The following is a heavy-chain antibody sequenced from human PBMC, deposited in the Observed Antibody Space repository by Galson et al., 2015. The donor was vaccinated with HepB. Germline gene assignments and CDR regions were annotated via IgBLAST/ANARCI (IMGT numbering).Heavy chain of an antibody. CDR3: ARDSVGTSD. D-gene: IGHD4-23*01. CDR2: IKQDGSEK. Sequence: SLRLSCATSGFTFSSYWMTWVRQAPGKGLEWVANIKQDGSEKYYVDSVKGRFTISRDNAKNSLYLQMNSLRVEDTAVYHCARDSVGTSDWGQGTLVTVSS. J-gene: IGHJ4*02. V-gene: IGHV3-7*03. CDR1: GFTFSSYW.